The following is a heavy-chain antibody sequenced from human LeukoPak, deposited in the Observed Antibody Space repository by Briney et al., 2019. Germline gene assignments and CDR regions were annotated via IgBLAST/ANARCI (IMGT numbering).Heavy chain of an antibody. CDR3: ARDRAYGSGSYSNWFDP. J-gene: IGHJ5*02. D-gene: IGHD3-10*01. CDR1: GFTFDDYG. Sequence: GGSLRLSCAASGFTFDDYGMSWVRQAPGEGLEWVSGINWNGGSTGYADSVKGRFTISRDNAKNSLYLQMNSLRAEDTALYYCARDRAYGSGSYSNWFDPWGQGTLVTVSS. V-gene: IGHV3-20*04. CDR2: INWNGGST.